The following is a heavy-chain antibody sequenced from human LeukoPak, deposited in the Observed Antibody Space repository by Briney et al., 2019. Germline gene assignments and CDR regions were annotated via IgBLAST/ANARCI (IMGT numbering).Heavy chain of an antibody. CDR1: GASVNSGNYY. V-gene: IGHV4-61*02. CDR2: IYTSGST. CDR3: TRGGELMNF. D-gene: IGHD1-26*01. J-gene: IGHJ4*02. Sequence: SQTLSLTCAVSGASVNSGNYYWTWIRQPAGKRLEWIGRIYTSGSTNYNPSLKSRVTISIDASKNQFSLRLSSVTAADTAVYYCTRGGELMNFWGQGTLVTVSS.